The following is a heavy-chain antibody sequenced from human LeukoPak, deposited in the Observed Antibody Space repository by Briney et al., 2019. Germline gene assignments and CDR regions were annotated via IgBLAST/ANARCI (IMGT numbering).Heavy chain of an antibody. Sequence: PGGSLRLSCAASGFTFSSYWMSWVRQAPGKGLEWVANIKQDGSEKYYVDSVKGRFTISRDNAKNSLYLQMNSLRAEDTAVYYCARDHVLRYFDWLFYFDYWGQGTLVTVSS. V-gene: IGHV3-7*01. CDR3: ARDHVLRYFDWLFYFDY. CDR1: GFTFSSYW. J-gene: IGHJ4*02. CDR2: IKQDGSEK. D-gene: IGHD3-9*01.